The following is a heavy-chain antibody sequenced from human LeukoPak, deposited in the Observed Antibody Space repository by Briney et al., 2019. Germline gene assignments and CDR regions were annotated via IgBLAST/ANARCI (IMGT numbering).Heavy chain of an antibody. CDR3: VRSRYCSGGSCYSGYFQH. CDR1: GGSFSGYY. J-gene: IGHJ1*01. D-gene: IGHD2-15*01. Sequence: SETLSLTCAVYGGSFSGYYWSWIRQPPGKGLEWIGEINHSGSTNYNPSFKSRVTISVDTSKNQFSLKLSSVTAADTAVYYCVRSRYCSGGSCYSGYFQHWGQGTLVTVSS. CDR2: INHSGST. V-gene: IGHV4-34*01.